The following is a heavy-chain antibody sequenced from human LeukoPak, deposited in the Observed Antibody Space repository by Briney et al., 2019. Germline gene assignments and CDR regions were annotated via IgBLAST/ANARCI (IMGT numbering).Heavy chain of an antibody. Sequence: GASVNVSCKASGYTFTSYAMNWVRQAPGQGLECMGWINTNTGNPTYAQGFTGRFVFSLDTSVSTACLQISSLKAEDTAVYYCARARRPALLSSGYSDAFDIWGQGTMVTVSS. D-gene: IGHD3-22*01. CDR2: INTNTGNP. V-gene: IGHV7-4-1*02. CDR3: ARARRPALLSSGYSDAFDI. CDR1: GYTFTSYA. J-gene: IGHJ3*02.